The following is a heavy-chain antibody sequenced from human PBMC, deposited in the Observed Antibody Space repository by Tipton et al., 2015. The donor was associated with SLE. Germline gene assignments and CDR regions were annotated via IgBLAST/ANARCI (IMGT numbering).Heavy chain of an antibody. CDR3: AREGIVATTDAFDI. V-gene: IGHV3-30*03. D-gene: IGHD5-12*01. J-gene: IGHJ3*02. Sequence: SLRLSCAASGFTFSSYGMHWVRQAPGKGLEWVAVISYDGSNKYYADSVKGRFTISRDNSKNTLYLQMNSLRAEDTAVYYCAREGIVATTDAFDIWGQGTMVTVSS. CDR1: GFTFSSYG. CDR2: ISYDGSNK.